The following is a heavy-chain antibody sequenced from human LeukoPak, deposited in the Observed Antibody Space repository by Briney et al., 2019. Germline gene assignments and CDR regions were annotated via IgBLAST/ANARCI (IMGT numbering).Heavy chain of an antibody. Sequence: PGGSLRLSCAASGFTFSSYTMHWVRQAPGKGLEWVTVLLYDGDTKYYADSVKGRFTISRDNAKNSLYLQMNSLRAEDTAVYYCAELGITMIGGVWGKGTTVTISS. V-gene: IGHV3-30*04. J-gene: IGHJ6*04. CDR3: AELGITMIGGV. D-gene: IGHD3-10*02. CDR1: GFTFSSYT. CDR2: LLYDGDTK.